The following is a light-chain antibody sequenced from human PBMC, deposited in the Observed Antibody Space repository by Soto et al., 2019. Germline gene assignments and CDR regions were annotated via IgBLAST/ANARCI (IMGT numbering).Light chain of an antibody. Sequence: QSALTQPASVSGSPGQSITISCTGTSSDFGVYDYVSWYQQHPGKVPKLIIYGVTNRPSGVSDRFSGSKSGNTASLTISGLQAEDEADYYCSSYTSNNPLVFGGGTKVTVL. J-gene: IGLJ3*02. CDR1: SSDFGVYDY. V-gene: IGLV2-14*01. CDR3: SSYTSNNPLV. CDR2: GVT.